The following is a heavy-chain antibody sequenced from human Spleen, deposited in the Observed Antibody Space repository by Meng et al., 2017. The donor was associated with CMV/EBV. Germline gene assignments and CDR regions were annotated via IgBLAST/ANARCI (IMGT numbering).Heavy chain of an antibody. CDR1: GGSISSYY. V-gene: IGHV4-59*01. Sequence: GSLRLSCAVDGGSISSYYWSWIRQPPGKGLEWIGYIYYIRNTNYNPSLKSRVTISADASKNQFSLKLSSVTAADTAVYYCARALEFDYWGQGTLVTVSS. D-gene: IGHD6-6*01. CDR3: ARALEFDY. CDR2: IYYIRNT. J-gene: IGHJ4*02.